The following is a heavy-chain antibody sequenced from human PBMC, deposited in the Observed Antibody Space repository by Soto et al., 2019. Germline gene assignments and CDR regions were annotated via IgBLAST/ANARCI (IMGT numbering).Heavy chain of an antibody. CDR3: ARGKSIFYGMDV. Sequence: QVQLVESGGGLVKPGGSLRLSCAASGFTFSDYYISWIRQAPGKGLEWVSYISSSGTIIYHADSVKGRFTSSRDNAKNSRFLQMNSLRAEDTAVYYCARGKSIFYGMDVWGQGTTVTVSS. CDR1: GFTFSDYY. V-gene: IGHV3-11*01. J-gene: IGHJ6*02. D-gene: IGHD2-15*01. CDR2: ISSSGTII.